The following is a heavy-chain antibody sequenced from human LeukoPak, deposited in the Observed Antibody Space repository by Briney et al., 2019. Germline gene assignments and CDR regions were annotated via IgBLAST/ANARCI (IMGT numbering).Heavy chain of an antibody. Sequence: GASVKVSCKASGYTFTSYGISWVRQAPGQGLEWMGWISAYNGNTNYAQKLQGRVTMTTDTSTSTAYMELRSLRSDDTAVYYCARSPMGFEELPDWFDPWGQGTLVTVSS. CDR1: GYTFTSYG. CDR3: ARSPMGFEELPDWFDP. J-gene: IGHJ5*02. D-gene: IGHD3-10*01. CDR2: ISAYNGNT. V-gene: IGHV1-18*01.